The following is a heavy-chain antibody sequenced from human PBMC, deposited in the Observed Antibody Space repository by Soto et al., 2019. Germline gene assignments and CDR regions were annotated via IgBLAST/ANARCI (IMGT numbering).Heavy chain of an antibody. V-gene: IGHV3-30*03. Sequence: QAQLVESGGGVVQPERSLRLSCAASEFTFNTYAMHWVRQAPGKGLEWVAVIAYDGNDKYYADSVKGRFTISRDNSKNALYLQMNTLRPEDTAMYYCARDVGNYVPYYYGMDVWGQGTTVTVSS. CDR1: EFTFNTYA. CDR2: IAYDGNDK. CDR3: ARDVGNYVPYYYGMDV. J-gene: IGHJ6*02. D-gene: IGHD1-7*01.